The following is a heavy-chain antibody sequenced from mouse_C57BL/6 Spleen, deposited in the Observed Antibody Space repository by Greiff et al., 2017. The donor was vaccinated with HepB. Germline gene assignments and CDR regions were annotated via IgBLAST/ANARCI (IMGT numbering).Heavy chain of an antibody. D-gene: IGHD1-3*01. CDR2: INSDGGST. V-gene: IGHV5-2*01. CDR1: EYEFPSHD. Sequence: DVKLVESGGGLVQPGESLKLSCESNEYEFPSHDMSWVRKTPEKRLELVAAINSDGGSTYYPDTMERRFIISRDNTKKTLYLQMSSLRSEDTALYYGAAGYKGYWYFDVWGTGTTVTVSS. J-gene: IGHJ1*03. CDR3: AAGYKGYWYFDV.